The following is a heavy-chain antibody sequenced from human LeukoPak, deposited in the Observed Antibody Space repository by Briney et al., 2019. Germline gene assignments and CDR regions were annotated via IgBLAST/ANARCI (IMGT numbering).Heavy chain of an antibody. Sequence: PGGSLRLSCAASGFTFSSYGMHWVRQAPGKGLEWVAVISYDGSNKYYADSVKGRFTISRDNSKNTLYLQMNSLRAEDTAVYYCATIFIVGATTDYWGQGTLVTVSS. V-gene: IGHV3-30*03. CDR1: GFTFSSYG. CDR3: ATIFIVGATTDY. D-gene: IGHD1-26*01. CDR2: ISYDGSNK. J-gene: IGHJ4*02.